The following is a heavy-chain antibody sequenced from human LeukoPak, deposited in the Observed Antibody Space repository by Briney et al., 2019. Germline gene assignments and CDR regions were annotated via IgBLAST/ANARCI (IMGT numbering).Heavy chain of an antibody. CDR3: AKVQTSYYYDSSGYYQPMYYFDY. D-gene: IGHD3-22*01. CDR2: ISGSGGST. J-gene: IGHJ4*02. Sequence: PGGSLRLSCAASGFTFSSYAMSWVRQAPGKGLEWVSAISGSGGSTYYADSVKGRFTISRDNSKNTLYLQMNSLGAEDTAVYYCAKVQTSYYYDSSGYYQPMYYFDYWGQGTLVTVSS. V-gene: IGHV3-23*01. CDR1: GFTFSSYA.